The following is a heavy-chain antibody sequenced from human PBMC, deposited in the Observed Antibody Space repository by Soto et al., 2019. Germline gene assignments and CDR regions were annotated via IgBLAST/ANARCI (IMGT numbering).Heavy chain of an antibody. CDR2: ISSSSSTI. CDR3: ARVEGKTYYYDSSGYRGFDY. V-gene: IGHV3-48*02. J-gene: IGHJ4*02. D-gene: IGHD3-22*01. Sequence: PXGSLRLSCSASGFTFSSSSMNWVRQTPGKGLEWVSYISSSSSTIYYADSVKGRFTISRDNAKNSLYLQMNSPRDEDTAVYYCARVEGKTYYYDSSGYRGFDYWGQGPLVTVSS. CDR1: GFTFSSSS.